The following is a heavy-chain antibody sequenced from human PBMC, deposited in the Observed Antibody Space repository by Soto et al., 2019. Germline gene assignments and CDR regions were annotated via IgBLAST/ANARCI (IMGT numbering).Heavy chain of an antibody. D-gene: IGHD2-15*01. CDR1: GYSFTSYW. V-gene: IGHV5-51*01. J-gene: IGHJ6*02. CDR2: NYPGDSDT. CDR3: ARGYCSGGSCYSYYYYGMDV. Sequence: GESLKISCKGSGYSFTSYWIGWVRQMPGKGLEWMGINYPGDSDTRYSPSFQGQVTISADKSISTAYLQWSSLKASDTAMYYCARGYCSGGSCYSYYYYGMDVWGQGTTVTVSS.